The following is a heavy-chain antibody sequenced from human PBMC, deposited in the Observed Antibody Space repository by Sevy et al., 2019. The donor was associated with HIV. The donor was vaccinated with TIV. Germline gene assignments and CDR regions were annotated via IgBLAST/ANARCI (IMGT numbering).Heavy chain of an antibody. CDR3: AREVPGSLYGMDV. J-gene: IGHJ6*02. CDR2: IGTAGDT. Sequence: GGSLRLSCAASGFIFSSYDIHWVRQPTGKGLEWVSGIGTAGDTYYPGSVKGRFTICRENAKNSVYLQMNSLRAGDTAVYYCAREVPGSLYGMDVWGQWTTVTVSS. V-gene: IGHV3-13*01. D-gene: IGHD3-10*01. CDR1: GFIFSSYD.